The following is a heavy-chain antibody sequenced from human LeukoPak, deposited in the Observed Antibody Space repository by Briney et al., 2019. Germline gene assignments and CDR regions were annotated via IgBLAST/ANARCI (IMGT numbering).Heavy chain of an antibody. CDR1: GGTFSSYA. V-gene: IGHV1-69*01. Sequence: GSSVKVSCKASGGTFSSYAIRWVRQAPGQGLEWMGGIIPIFGTANYAQKFQGRVTITADESTSTAYMELSSLTSEDTAVYYCARAQGSGSSFSARVFDYWGQGTLVTVSS. J-gene: IGHJ4*02. D-gene: IGHD6-13*01. CDR3: ARAQGSGSSFSARVFDY. CDR2: IIPIFGTA.